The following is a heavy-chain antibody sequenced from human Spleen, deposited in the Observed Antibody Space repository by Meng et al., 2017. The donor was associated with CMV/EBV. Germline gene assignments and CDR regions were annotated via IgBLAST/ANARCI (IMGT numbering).Heavy chain of an antibody. CDR2: IFSGGST. D-gene: IGHD2-2*01. V-gene: IGHV3-53*01. CDR3: ARGGYCSGTSCLLGY. J-gene: IGHJ4*02. Sequence: GGSLRLSCAASGFTFSNAWMTWVRQTPGKGLEWVSVIFSGGSTYYADSVKGRFTISTDNSKNTLYLQMNSLRVEDTAVYYCARGGYCSGTSCLLGYWGQGTLVTVSS. CDR1: GFTFSNAW.